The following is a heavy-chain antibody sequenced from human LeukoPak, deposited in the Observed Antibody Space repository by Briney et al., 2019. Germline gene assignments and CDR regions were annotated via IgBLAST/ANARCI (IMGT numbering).Heavy chain of an antibody. CDR3: AELGITMIGGV. CDR1: GFTFSSYA. Sequence: PGGSLRLSCAASGFTFSSYAMHWVRQAPGKGLEWVATISYDGSNTYYVDSVKGRFTISRDNAKNSLYLQMNSLRAEDTAVYYCAELGITMIGGVWGKGTTVTISS. D-gene: IGHD3-10*02. CDR2: ISYDGSNT. J-gene: IGHJ6*04. V-gene: IGHV3-30*04.